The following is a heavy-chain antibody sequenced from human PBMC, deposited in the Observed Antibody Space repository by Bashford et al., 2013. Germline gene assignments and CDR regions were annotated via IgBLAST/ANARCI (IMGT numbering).Heavy chain of an antibody. CDR3: AREAGGMDV. CDR1: GFTFSSYA. Sequence: GSLRLSCAASGFTFSSYAMHWVRQAPGKGLEWVAVISYDGSNKYYADSVKGRFTISRDNSKNTLYLQMNSLRAEDTAVYYCAREAGGMDVWGQGTTVTVSS. CDR2: ISYDGSNK. V-gene: IGHV3-30-3*01. J-gene: IGHJ6*02. D-gene: IGHD6-25*01.